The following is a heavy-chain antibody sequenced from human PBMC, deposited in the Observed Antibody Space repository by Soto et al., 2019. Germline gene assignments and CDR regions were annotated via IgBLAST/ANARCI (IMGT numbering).Heavy chain of an antibody. D-gene: IGHD3-9*01. CDR2: ICHSGST. J-gene: IGHJ6*02. CDR3: ARERADYDVLTGLSDYYYYGMDV. CDR1: GGSISSSNW. V-gene: IGHV4-4*02. Sequence: SSETLSLTCAVSGGSISSSNWWSWVRQPPGKGLEWIGEICHSGSTNYNPSLKSRVTISVDKSKNQFSLKLSSVTAADTAVYYCARERADYDVLTGLSDYYYYGMDVWGQGTTVTVSS.